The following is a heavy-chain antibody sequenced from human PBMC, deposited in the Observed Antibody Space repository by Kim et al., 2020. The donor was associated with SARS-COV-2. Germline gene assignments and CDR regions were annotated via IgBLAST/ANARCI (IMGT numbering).Heavy chain of an antibody. CDR3: ARERVAVGGFDAFDI. Sequence: GGSLRLSCAASGFTFSSYDMHWVRQATGKGLEWVSAIGTAGDTYYPGSVKGRFTISRENAKNSLYLQMNSLRAGDTAVYYCARERVAVGGFDAFDIWGQGTMDTVSS. CDR1: GFTFSSYD. J-gene: IGHJ3*02. V-gene: IGHV3-13*04. D-gene: IGHD6-19*01. CDR2: IGTAGDT.